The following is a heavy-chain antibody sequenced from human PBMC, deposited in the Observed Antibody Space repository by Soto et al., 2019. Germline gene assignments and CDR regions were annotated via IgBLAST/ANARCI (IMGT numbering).Heavy chain of an antibody. CDR3: ASRQNFGDLIDYFDY. J-gene: IGHJ4*02. Sequence: PSETLSLTCTVSGGSVSSRGYYWNWIRQYPGKGLEWIGYVYYSGSTYYNPSLKSRVTISVDTSKNQVSLQVTSMTAADTAVYYCASRQNFGDLIDYFDYWGQGTLVTVSS. V-gene: IGHV4-31*03. CDR2: VYYSGST. D-gene: IGHD3-10*01. CDR1: GGSVSSRGYY.